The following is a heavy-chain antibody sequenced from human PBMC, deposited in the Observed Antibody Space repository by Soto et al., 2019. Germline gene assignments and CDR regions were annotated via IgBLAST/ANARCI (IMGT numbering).Heavy chain of an antibody. D-gene: IGHD2-15*01. CDR1: GFTFSNYA. Sequence: EVQLLESGGGLVQPGGSLRLSCAASGFTFSNYAMSWVRQAPEKGLEWVSFISGSSSITYYADSVKSRFTISRDNSKNTLPLQMNSLRAEDAGVYYCAATWYETWFAPWGQGTLVTVSS. V-gene: IGHV3-23*01. CDR3: AATWYETWFAP. CDR2: ISGSSSIT. J-gene: IGHJ5*02.